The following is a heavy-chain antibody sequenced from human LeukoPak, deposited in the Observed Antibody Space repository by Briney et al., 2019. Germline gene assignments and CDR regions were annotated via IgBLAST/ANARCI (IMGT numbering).Heavy chain of an antibody. D-gene: IGHD3-10*01. Sequence: ASVRVSCKASGYTFTGYYMHWVRQAPGQRHGSMGWINPNSRGTKYEQKFQGWVTMTRDTSISTAYMELSRLRSDDTAVYYCARDPGSTPAAFDIWGQGTMVTVSS. CDR3: ARDPGSTPAAFDI. V-gene: IGHV1-2*04. J-gene: IGHJ3*02. CDR2: INPNSRGT. CDR1: GYTFTGYY.